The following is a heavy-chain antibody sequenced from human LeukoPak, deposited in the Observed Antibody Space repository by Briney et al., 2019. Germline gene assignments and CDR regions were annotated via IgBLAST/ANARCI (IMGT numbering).Heavy chain of an antibody. V-gene: IGHV3-23*01. CDR2: ISGSGGST. J-gene: IGHJ3*02. D-gene: IGHD1-26*01. CDR1: GFTFSSYA. CDR3: ARDGELGSPADAFDI. Sequence: GGSPRLSCAASGFTFSSYAMSWVRQAPGKGLEWVSAISGSGGSTYYADSVKGRFTISRDNSKNTLYLQMNSLRAEDTAVYYCARDGELGSPADAFDIWGQGTMVTVSS.